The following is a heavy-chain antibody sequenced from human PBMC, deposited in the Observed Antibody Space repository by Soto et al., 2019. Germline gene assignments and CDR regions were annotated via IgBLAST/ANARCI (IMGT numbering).Heavy chain of an antibody. D-gene: IGHD3-16*02. CDR3: TTEFGGVIVGFDP. CDR2: IKSKNDGGTT. CDR1: GFTFSNAW. V-gene: IGHV3-15*07. Sequence: PGGSLRLSCAASGFTFSNAWMNWVRQAPGKGLEWVGRIKSKNDGGTTDYAAPVKGRFTISRDDSKNTLYLQMNSLKTDDSAVYYCTTEFGGVIVGFDPWGQGTLVTVSS. J-gene: IGHJ5*02.